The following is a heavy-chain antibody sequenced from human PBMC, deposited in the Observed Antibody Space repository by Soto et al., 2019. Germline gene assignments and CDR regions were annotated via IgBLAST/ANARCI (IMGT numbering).Heavy chain of an antibody. Sequence: PSETLSLTCAVSGYSISSGYYWGWIRQPPGKGLEWIGSIYHSGSTYYNPSLKSRVTISVDTSKNQFSLKLSSVTAADTAVYYCARNWHPYYDFWSGGGGDAFDIWGQGTMVTVSS. CDR3: ARNWHPYYDFWSGGGGDAFDI. CDR2: IYHSGST. V-gene: IGHV4-38-2*01. CDR1: GYSISSGYY. D-gene: IGHD3-3*01. J-gene: IGHJ3*02.